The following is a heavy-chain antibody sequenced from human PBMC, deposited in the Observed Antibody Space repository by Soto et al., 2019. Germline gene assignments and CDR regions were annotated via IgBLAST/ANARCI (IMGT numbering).Heavy chain of an antibody. V-gene: IGHV1-18*01. CDR2: ISAYNGNT. CDR1: GYTFTSYG. J-gene: IGHJ6*02. CDR3: ARWIDSSSWQQKYYYYGMDV. D-gene: IGHD6-13*01. Sequence: ASLKVSCKASGYTFTSYGISWVRQAPGQGLEWMGWISAYNGNTNYAQKLQGRVTMTTDTSTSTAYMELRSLRSDDTAVYYCARWIDSSSWQQKYYYYGMDVWGQGTTVTVSS.